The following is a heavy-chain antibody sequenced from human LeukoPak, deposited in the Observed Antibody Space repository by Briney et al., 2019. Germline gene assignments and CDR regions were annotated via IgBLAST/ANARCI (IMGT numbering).Heavy chain of an antibody. Sequence: SETLSLTCTVSGGSISSYYWSWIRQPPGKGLEWIGYIYYSGSTYYNPSLKSRVTISVDTSKNQFSLKLSSVTAADTAVYYCARVDTAMGDAFDIWGQGTMVTVSS. CDR3: ARVDTAMGDAFDI. V-gene: IGHV4-59*06. J-gene: IGHJ3*02. CDR1: GGSISSYY. D-gene: IGHD5-18*01. CDR2: IYYSGST.